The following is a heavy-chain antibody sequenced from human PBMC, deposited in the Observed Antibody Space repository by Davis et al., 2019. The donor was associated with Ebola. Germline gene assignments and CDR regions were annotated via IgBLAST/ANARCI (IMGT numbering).Heavy chain of an antibody. CDR1: RDTFTNYW. CDR2: IYPGNSET. Sequence: GESLKISCQGSRDTFTNYWIGWVRQMPGEGLEWMGIIYPGNSETKYSPSFQGQVTMSADKSTSTAYLQWSSLKASDTAMYYCARWGSYIWGTYRSHYFDYWGQGTLVTVSS. V-gene: IGHV5-51*01. J-gene: IGHJ4*02. D-gene: IGHD3-16*02. CDR3: ARWGSYIWGTYRSHYFDY.